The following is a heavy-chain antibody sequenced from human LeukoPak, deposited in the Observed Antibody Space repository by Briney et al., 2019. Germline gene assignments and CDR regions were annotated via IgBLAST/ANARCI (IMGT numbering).Heavy chain of an antibody. D-gene: IGHD3-10*01. Sequence: SETLSLTCAVYGGSFSGYYWSWIRQPPGKGLEWIGEINHSGSTNYNPSLKSRVTISVDTSKNQFSLKLSSVTAADTAVYYCARVTSSGSYYLALNYYYYYMDVWGKGTTVTISS. J-gene: IGHJ6*03. CDR2: INHSGST. CDR1: GGSFSGYY. CDR3: ARVTSSGSYYLALNYYYYYMDV. V-gene: IGHV4-34*01.